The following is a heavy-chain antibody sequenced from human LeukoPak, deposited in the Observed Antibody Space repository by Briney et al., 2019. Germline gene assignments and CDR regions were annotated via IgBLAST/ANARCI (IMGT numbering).Heavy chain of an antibody. D-gene: IGHD5-18*01. CDR3: ARDQRGYTAMVTGAFDI. CDR1: GFTFSSYS. Sequence: GGSLRLSCAASGFTFSSYSMNWVRQAPGKGLEWVSYISSSGGTIYYADSVKGRFTISRDNAKNSLYLQMNSLRAEDTAVYYCARDQRGYTAMVTGAFDIWGQGTMVTVSS. V-gene: IGHV3-48*04. CDR2: ISSSGGTI. J-gene: IGHJ3*02.